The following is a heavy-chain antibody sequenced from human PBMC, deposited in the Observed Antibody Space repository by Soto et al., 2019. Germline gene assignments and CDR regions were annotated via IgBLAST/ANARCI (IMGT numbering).Heavy chain of an antibody. J-gene: IGHJ4*02. CDR2: IYFSGKT. V-gene: IGHV4-39*01. Sequence: PSETLSLTCTVSGVSIISSSYYWGWIRQTPGKGLEWIGTIYFSGKTYYSPSLKSRLTISVDRSKNQFALNLTSVTAADTAVYYCARHGSYWGPGTLVTVSS. CDR1: GVSIISSSYY. CDR3: ARHGSY.